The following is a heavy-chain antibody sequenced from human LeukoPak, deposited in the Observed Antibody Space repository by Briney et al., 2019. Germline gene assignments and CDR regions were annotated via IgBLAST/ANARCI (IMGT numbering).Heavy chain of an antibody. D-gene: IGHD3-22*01. CDR2: IYYSRTT. V-gene: IGHV4-39*07. CDR1: GGSISSGSHH. Sequence: SETLSLTCTVSGGSISSGSHHWGWFRQSPGKGLEWIGSIYYSRTTYYNPSLNSRVTISVVTSKNQFSLKLSSVTAADTAIYYCARENPSGYYNRPIDYWGQGTLVTVSS. CDR3: ARENPSGYYNRPIDY. J-gene: IGHJ4*02.